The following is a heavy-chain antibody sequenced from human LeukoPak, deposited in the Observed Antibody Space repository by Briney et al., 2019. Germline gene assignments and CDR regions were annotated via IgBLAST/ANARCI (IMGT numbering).Heavy chain of an antibody. J-gene: IGHJ4*02. V-gene: IGHV4-59*01. CDR2: IYYSGST. Sequence: PSETLSLTCTVSGGSLSSYYWNWIRQPPGKGLEWIGYIYYSGSTNYNPSLKSRVTISVDTSKNQFSLKLRSVTAADTAVYYCARAAVGVTRYFDYWGQGTLVTVSS. CDR1: GGSLSSYY. D-gene: IGHD3-16*01. CDR3: ARAAVGVTRYFDY.